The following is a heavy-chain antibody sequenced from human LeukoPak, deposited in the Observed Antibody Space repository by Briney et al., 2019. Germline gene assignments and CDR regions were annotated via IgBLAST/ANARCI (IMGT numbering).Heavy chain of an antibody. Sequence: ASVKVSCKASGYTFTDYYLHWVRQAPAQGLEWMGWINPKSGVTKYAQKFQGRVTMTRDTSISTAYVELSSLRSDDTAVYFCARTYSSSWYRTLPYYFDYWGQGTLVTVSS. V-gene: IGHV1-2*02. J-gene: IGHJ4*02. CDR1: GYTFTDYY. CDR2: INPKSGVT. D-gene: IGHD6-13*01. CDR3: ARTYSSSWYRTLPYYFDY.